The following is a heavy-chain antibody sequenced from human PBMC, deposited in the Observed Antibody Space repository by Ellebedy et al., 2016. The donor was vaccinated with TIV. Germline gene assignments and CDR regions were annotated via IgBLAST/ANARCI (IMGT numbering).Heavy chain of an antibody. CDR1: GFTFGNHW. Sequence: GESLKISXVSSGFTFGNHWMHWIRQAPGKGPEWVSRISPDGTYTTYADSVWGRFTMSRDNVKEMMYLQMRSLSGEDTGVYYCLIGFIEGFDPWGQGTLVTVSS. D-gene: IGHD2-15*01. CDR2: ISPDGTYT. V-gene: IGHV3-74*03. J-gene: IGHJ5*02. CDR3: LIGFIEGFDP.